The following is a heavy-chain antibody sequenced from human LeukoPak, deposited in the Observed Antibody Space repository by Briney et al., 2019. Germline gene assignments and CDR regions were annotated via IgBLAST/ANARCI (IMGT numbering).Heavy chain of an antibody. CDR3: ARGRSRFYYFDY. J-gene: IGHJ4*02. CDR1: GGSISSSNYY. D-gene: IGHD3-10*01. V-gene: IGHV4-39*07. Sequence: SETLSLTCTVSGGSISSSNYYWGWIRQPPGKGLEWIGSIYYSGSTYYNPSLKSRVTISVDTSKNQFSLKLRSVTAADTAVYYCARGRSRFYYFDYWGQGTLVTVSS. CDR2: IYYSGST.